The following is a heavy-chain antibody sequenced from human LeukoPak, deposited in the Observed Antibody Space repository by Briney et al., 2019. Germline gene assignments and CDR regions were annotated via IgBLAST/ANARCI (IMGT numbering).Heavy chain of an antibody. CDR2: INPNSGGT. J-gene: IGHJ4*02. V-gene: IGHV1-2*02. Sequence: GASVKVSCKASGYTFTGYYMHWVRQAPGQGLDGMGWINPNSGGTNYAQKFQGRVTMTRDTSISTAYMELSRLRSDDTAVYYCARGYPYYDSSGYYETLDYWGQGTLVTVSS. D-gene: IGHD3-22*01. CDR3: ARGYPYYDSSGYYETLDY. CDR1: GYTFTGYY.